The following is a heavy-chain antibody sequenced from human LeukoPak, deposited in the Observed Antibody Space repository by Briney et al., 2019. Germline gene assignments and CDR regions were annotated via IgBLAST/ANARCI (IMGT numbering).Heavy chain of an antibody. CDR1: GYSFTGHY. CDR3: ARVPRIVGSHYYFDY. D-gene: IGHD1-26*01. J-gene: IGHJ4*02. V-gene: IGHV1-2*02. Sequence: ASVKVSCKASGYSFTGHYMHWVRQAPGQGLEWMGWINPNSGGTNYAQRFQGRVTMTRDTSISTAYMELSRLRSDDTAVYSCARVPRIVGSHYYFDYWGQGTLVTVSS. CDR2: INPNSGGT.